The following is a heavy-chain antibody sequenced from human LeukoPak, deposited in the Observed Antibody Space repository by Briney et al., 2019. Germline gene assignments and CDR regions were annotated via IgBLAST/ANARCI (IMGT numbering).Heavy chain of an antibody. J-gene: IGHJ6*03. D-gene: IGHD2-2*01. CDR3: VSSYCSSTNCYHYFYYYYMDV. Sequence: PSETLSLTCTVSGGSIRSSTYYWGWIRQPPGKGLEWIGSAYYSGSTYYNPSLKGRLTISVDTSKNQFSLKLSSVTAADTAVYFCVSSYCSSTNCYHYFYYYYMDVWGKGTTVTVSS. V-gene: IGHV4-39*01. CDR2: AYYSGST. CDR1: GGSIRSSTYY.